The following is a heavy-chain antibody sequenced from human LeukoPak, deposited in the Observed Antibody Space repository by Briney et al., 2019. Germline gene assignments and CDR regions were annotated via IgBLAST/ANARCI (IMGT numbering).Heavy chain of an antibody. J-gene: IGHJ4*02. V-gene: IGHV4-59*01. D-gene: IGHD1-1*01. CDR2: IYYSGST. Sequence: SETLSLTCTVSGGSISSYYWSWIRQPPGKGLEWIGYIYYSGSTNYNPSLKSRVTISVDTSKNQFSLKLSSVTAADTAVYYCARDPNDGDYFDYWGQGTLVTVSS. CDR1: GGSISSYY. CDR3: ARDPNDGDYFDY.